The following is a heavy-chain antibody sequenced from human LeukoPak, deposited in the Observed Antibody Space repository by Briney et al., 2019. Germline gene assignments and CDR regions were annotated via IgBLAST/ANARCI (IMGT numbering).Heavy chain of an antibody. Sequence: GGSLRLSCAASGVTFSSYSMNWVRQAPGKGLEWVSSISSSSSYIYYADSVKGRFTISRDNAENSLYLQMNSLRAEDTAVYYCARVEEVSSSWPFDYWGQGTLVTVSS. CDR1: GVTFSSYS. CDR3: ARVEEVSSSWPFDY. V-gene: IGHV3-21*01. J-gene: IGHJ4*02. CDR2: ISSSSSYI. D-gene: IGHD6-13*01.